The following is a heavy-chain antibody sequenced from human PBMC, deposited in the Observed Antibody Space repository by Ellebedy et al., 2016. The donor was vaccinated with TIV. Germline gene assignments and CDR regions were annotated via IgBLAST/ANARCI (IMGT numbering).Heavy chain of an antibody. CDR1: GFTFSSYW. V-gene: IGHV3-7*03. D-gene: IGHD6-19*01. J-gene: IGHJ4*02. Sequence: GESLKISXAASGFTFSSYWMSWVRQAPGKGLEWVANIKQDGSEKYYVDSVKGRFTISRDNSKNTLYLQMNSLRAEDTAVYYCAKDPGGIAVAVVGNWGQGTLVTVSS. CDR2: IKQDGSEK. CDR3: AKDPGGIAVAVVGN.